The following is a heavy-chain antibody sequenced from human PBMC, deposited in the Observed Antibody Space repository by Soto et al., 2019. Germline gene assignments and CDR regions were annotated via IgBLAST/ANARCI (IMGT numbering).Heavy chain of an antibody. CDR1: GGSISSGGYY. D-gene: IGHD3-22*01. V-gene: IGHV4-31*03. J-gene: IGHJ4*02. CDR3: ARVTKSGGYYFH. CDR2: IYYSGST. Sequence: QVQLQESGPGLVKPSQTLSLTCTVSGGSISSGGYYWSWIRQHPGKGLEWIGYIYYSGSTYYNPSLKRRVTLAVDTSKNQFSLKLSSVTAADTAVYYCARVTKSGGYYFHWGQGTLVTVSS.